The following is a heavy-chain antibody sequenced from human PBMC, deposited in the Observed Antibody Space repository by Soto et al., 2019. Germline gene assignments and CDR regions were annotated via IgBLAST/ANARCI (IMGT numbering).Heavy chain of an antibody. D-gene: IGHD1-26*01. J-gene: IGHJ4*02. V-gene: IGHV1-18*04. CDR3: ARDKNIVGATIWVY. CDR2: ISAYNGNT. CDR1: GYTLTSYS. Sequence: ASVKVSCKACGYTLTSYSISWVRQAAGQGLEWMGWISAYNGNTNYEQKLQGRVTMTTDTSTSTDYMELRSLRSDDTAVYYCARDKNIVGATIWVYWGQGTLVIVS.